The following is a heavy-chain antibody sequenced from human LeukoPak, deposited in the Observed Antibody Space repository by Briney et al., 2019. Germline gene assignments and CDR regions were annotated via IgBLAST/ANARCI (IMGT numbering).Heavy chain of an antibody. CDR2: ISGSGGST. CDR3: ARAPRGDYSGY. CDR1: GFTFSSFA. V-gene: IGHV3-23*01. Sequence: PGGSLRLSCATSGFTFSSFAMTWVRQAPGKGLEWVSAISGSGGSTYNADSVKGRFTISRDNSKNTLYLQMDSLRAEDTAVYYCARAPRGDYSGYWGQGTLVTVSS. J-gene: IGHJ4*02. D-gene: IGHD4-17*01.